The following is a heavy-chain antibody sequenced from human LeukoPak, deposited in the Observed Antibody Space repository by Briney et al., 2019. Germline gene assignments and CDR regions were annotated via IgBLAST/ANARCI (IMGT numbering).Heavy chain of an antibody. CDR1: GFTFSSYW. CDR2: IKHDGSEK. Sequence: PGGSLRLSCAASGFTFSSYWMSWVRQAPGKGLEWVANIKHDGSEKYYVDSVKGRFTISRDNAKNSLYLQMNRLRAEDTAVYYCARGLFAFWRSFFYWGQGTLVTVSS. V-gene: IGHV3-7*01. CDR3: ARGLFAFWRSFFY. D-gene: IGHD3-3*01. J-gene: IGHJ4*02.